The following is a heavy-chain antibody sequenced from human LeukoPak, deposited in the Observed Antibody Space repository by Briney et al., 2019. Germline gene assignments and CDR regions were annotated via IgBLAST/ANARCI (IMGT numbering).Heavy chain of an antibody. CDR3: ARGGGATSKNFDY. J-gene: IGHJ4*02. CDR2: MNPNSGNT. Sequence: ASVKVSCKASGYTFTNYDINWVRQATGQALKWMGWMNPNSGNTVYAQKFQGRVTMTKSTSISTAYMELSSLRSEDTAVYYCARGGGATSKNFDYWGQGTLVTVSS. CDR1: GYTFTNYD. D-gene: IGHD1-26*01. V-gene: IGHV1-8*01.